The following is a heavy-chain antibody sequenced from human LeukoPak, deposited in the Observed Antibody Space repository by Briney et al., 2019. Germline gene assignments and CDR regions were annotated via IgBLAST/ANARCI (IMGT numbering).Heavy chain of an antibody. V-gene: IGHV3-9*01. CDR1: GFTFDDYA. CDR3: AKARYRGIAAAGIDY. Sequence: GGSLRLSCAASGFTFDDYAMHWVRQAPGKGLEWVSGISWNSGSIGYADSVKGRFTISRDNAKNTLYLQMNSLRAEDTAVYYCAKARYRGIAAAGIDYWGQGTLVTVSS. D-gene: IGHD6-13*01. CDR2: ISWNSGSI. J-gene: IGHJ4*02.